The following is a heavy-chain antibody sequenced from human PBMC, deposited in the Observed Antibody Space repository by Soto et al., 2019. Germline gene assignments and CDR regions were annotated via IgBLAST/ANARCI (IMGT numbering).Heavy chain of an antibody. CDR3: AKDWGSSGWFNWFNP. D-gene: IGHD6-19*01. CDR2: ISHSGTSK. J-gene: IGHJ5*02. CDR1: GFTVATTG. Sequence: QVQLVESGGGVVQPGESLKVACAASGFTVATTGMHWVRQAPGKGLEWVAMISHSGTSKVYIDSVQGRFTITRDNAKNKQYLQMSSLRPEDTAIYYCAKDWGSSGWFNWFNPWGQGVLVTVSS. V-gene: IGHV3-30*18.